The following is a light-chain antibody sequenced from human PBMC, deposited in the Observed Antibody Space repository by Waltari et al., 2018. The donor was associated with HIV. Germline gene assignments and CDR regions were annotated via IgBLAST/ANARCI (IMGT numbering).Light chain of an antibody. CDR1: LLARKY. Sequence: SHELTQPSSVSVSPGQTARITCSGDLLARKYIRGFQHKPGQAPLLIIYKDDVRPEGIPERFSGSSSGTTVTLTITGAQADDEADYYCYSATDDIQVFGGGTRLSVL. CDR2: KDD. J-gene: IGLJ2*01. CDR3: YSATDDIQV. V-gene: IGLV3-27*01.